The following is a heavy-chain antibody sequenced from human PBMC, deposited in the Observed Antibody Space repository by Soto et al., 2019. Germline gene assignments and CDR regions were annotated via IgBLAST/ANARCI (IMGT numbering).Heavy chain of an antibody. V-gene: IGHV3-72*01. J-gene: IGHJ6*02. CDR1: GFTFSDHY. CDR2: SRNKVNSYTT. CDR3: ARETTVTTHYYFYGMDV. Sequence: PGGSLRLSCAASGFTFSDHYVDWVRQAPGKGLEWVGRSRNKVNSYTTEYAASVKGRFTISRDDSKNSLYLQMNSLKTEDTAVYYCARETTVTTHYYFYGMDVWGQGTTVTVSS. D-gene: IGHD4-17*01.